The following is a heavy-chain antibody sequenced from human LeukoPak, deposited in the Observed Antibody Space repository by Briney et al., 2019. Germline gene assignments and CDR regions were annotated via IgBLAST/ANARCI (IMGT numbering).Heavy chain of an antibody. J-gene: IGHJ5*02. CDR2: IIHSGST. Sequence: SETLSLTCTVYGGSFSGYYWNWIRQPAGKGLKWIGEIIHSGSTNYNPSLKSRVTISVDTSKNQFSLKLSSVTAADTAVYFCARGTQQLYDWFDPWGQGTLVTVSS. CDR1: GGSFSGYY. D-gene: IGHD6-13*01. CDR3: ARGTQQLYDWFDP. V-gene: IGHV4-34*01.